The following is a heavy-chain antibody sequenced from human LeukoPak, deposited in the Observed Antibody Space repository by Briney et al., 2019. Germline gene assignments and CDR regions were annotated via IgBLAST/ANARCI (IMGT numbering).Heavy chain of an antibody. CDR2: ISSSSSYI. D-gene: IGHD2-15*01. V-gene: IGHV3-21*01. CDR1: GFTFDDYG. Sequence: PGGSLRLSCAASGFTFDDYGMSWVRQAPGKGLEWVSSISSSSSYIYYADPVKGRFTISRDNAKNSLYLQMNSLRAEDTAVYYCARDRLSYCSGGSCYPDYWGQGTLVTVSS. CDR3: ARDRLSYCSGGSCYPDY. J-gene: IGHJ4*02.